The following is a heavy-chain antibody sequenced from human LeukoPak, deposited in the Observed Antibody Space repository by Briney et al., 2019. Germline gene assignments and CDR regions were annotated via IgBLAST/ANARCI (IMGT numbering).Heavy chain of an antibody. D-gene: IGHD2-15*01. J-gene: IGHJ4*02. CDR3: ARPYCSGGSCHDYFDY. CDR2: INPHTGGT. Sequence: ASVKVSCKASGYSFVLYGISWVRQAPGQGLEWMGWINPHTGGTNYAQKFQGRVTMTRDTSISTAYMELSGLTSDDTAVYYCARPYCSGGSCHDYFDYWGQGTLVTVSS. CDR1: GYSFVLYG. V-gene: IGHV1-2*02.